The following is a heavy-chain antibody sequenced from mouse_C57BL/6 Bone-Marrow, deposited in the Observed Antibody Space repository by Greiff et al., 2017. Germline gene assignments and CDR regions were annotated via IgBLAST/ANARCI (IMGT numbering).Heavy chain of an antibody. V-gene: IGHV14-2*01. Sequence: EVKLQESGAELVKPGASVKLSCTASGFNIKDYYMHWVKQRPEQCLEWIGRIDPEDGETKYAPKFPGKATLTADTYSNTAYLQLNSLTSEDTAVYYCARRGYGSDFDYWGQGTTLTVSS. CDR3: ARRGYGSDFDY. D-gene: IGHD1-1*01. J-gene: IGHJ2*01. CDR1: GFNIKDYY. CDR2: IDPEDGET.